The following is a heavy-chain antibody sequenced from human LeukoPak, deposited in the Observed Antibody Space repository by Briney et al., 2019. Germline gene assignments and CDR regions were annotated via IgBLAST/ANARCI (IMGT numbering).Heavy chain of an antibody. CDR1: GFNVSYYS. J-gene: IGHJ4*02. D-gene: IGHD5-12*01. CDR3: AGGGATSFDY. Sequence: GGSLRLSCAASGFNVSYYSMNWVRQAPGKGLEWDSYISFSNSTLYYADSVRGRFTISRDNAKNSLSLQMNSLGAEDTAVYYCAGGGATSFDYWGQGILVTVSS. V-gene: IGHV3-48*04. CDR2: ISFSNSTL.